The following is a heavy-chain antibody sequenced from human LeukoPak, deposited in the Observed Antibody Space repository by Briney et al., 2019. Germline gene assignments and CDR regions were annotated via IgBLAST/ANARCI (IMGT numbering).Heavy chain of an antibody. CDR3: ARDLPVAGSFDY. D-gene: IGHD6-19*01. V-gene: IGHV4-39*07. J-gene: IGHJ4*02. CDR1: GGSISSSSYY. CDR2: IYYSGST. Sequence: SETLSLTCTVSGGSISSSSYYWGWIRQPPGKGLEWIGSIYYSGSTYYNPSLKSRVTISVDTSKNQFSLKLSSVTAADTAVYYCARDLPVAGSFDYWGQGTLVTVSS.